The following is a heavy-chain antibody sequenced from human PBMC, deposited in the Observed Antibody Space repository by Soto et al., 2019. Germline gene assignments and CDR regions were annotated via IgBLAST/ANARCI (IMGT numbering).Heavy chain of an antibody. CDR2: IYYSGST. CDR1: GGSISSSSYY. D-gene: IGHD3-22*01. Sequence: SETLSLTCTVSGGSISSSSYYWGWIRQPPGKGLEWIGSIYYSGSTYYNPSLKSRVTISVDTSKNQFSLKLSSVTAADTAVYYCARRANYYDSSGYYFRSGAFDIWGQGTMVTVSS. CDR3: ARRANYYDSSGYYFRSGAFDI. V-gene: IGHV4-39*01. J-gene: IGHJ3*02.